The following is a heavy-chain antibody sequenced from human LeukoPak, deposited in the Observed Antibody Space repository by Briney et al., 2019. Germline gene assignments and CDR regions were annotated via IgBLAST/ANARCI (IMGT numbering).Heavy chain of an antibody. CDR1: GFTFDDYA. J-gene: IGHJ4*02. Sequence: PGGSLRLSCAASGFTFDDYAMHWVRQAPGKGLEWVSGISWNSGRIGYADSVKGRFTISRDNAKNSLYLQMNSLRAEDMALYYCAKDESSSGDLGHFDQWGQGTLVTVSS. CDR3: AKDESSSGDLGHFDQ. CDR2: ISWNSGRI. V-gene: IGHV3-9*03. D-gene: IGHD4-17*01.